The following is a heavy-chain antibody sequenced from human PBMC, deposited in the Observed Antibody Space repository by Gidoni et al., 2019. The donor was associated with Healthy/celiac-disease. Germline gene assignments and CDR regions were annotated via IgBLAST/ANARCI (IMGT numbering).Heavy chain of an antibody. CDR3: ARDRGQRRVTGYGGMDV. Sequence: GKGLEWVAVIWYDGSNKYSADSVKGRFTISRDNSTNTLYLQMNSLRAKDPAVYYCARDRGQRRVTGYGGMDVWGQGTTVTVSS. D-gene: IGHD5-12*01. V-gene: IGHV3-33*01. CDR2: IWYDGSNK. J-gene: IGHJ6*02.